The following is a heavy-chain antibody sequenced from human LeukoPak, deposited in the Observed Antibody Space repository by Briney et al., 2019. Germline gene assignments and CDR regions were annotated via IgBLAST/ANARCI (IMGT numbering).Heavy chain of an antibody. CDR2: IHYDETYYNTET. CDR3: ASYAGTSWGPVFDP. Sequence: SETLSLTCTVSGGSIRSSDHYWGWVRQSPGEGLQWIAAIHYDETYYNTETYYNPSLKSRVTISEDTSKNQFSLRLNSVTAADTAVYYCASYAGTSWGPVFDPWGQGILVTVSS. CDR1: GGSIRSSDHY. J-gene: IGHJ5*02. V-gene: IGHV4-39*07. D-gene: IGHD3-16*01.